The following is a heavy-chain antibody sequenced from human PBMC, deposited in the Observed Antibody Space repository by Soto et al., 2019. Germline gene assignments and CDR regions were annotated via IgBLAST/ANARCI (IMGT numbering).Heavy chain of an antibody. D-gene: IGHD3-22*01. J-gene: IGHJ3*02. CDR2: ISGSGGST. V-gene: IGHV3-23*01. CDR1: GFTFSSYA. CDR3: AKSVPIWSSGYHLYPDAFDI. Sequence: GGSLRLSCAASGFTFSSYAMSWVRQAPGKGLEWVSAISGSGGSTYYADSVKGRFTISRDNSKNTLYLQMNSLRAEDTAVYYCAKSVPIWSSGYHLYPDAFDIWGQGTMVTVSS.